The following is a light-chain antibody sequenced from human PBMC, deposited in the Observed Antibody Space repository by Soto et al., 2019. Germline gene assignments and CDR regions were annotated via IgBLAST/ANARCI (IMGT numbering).Light chain of an antibody. Sequence: QSVLTQSPSASASQGASVKLTCTLSSGHSSYAIAWHQQQPEKGPRYLMKLNSDGSHSKGDGIPDRFSGSSSGAERYLTISSLQSEDEADYYCQTWGTGIPWVFGGGTQLTVL. J-gene: IGLJ3*02. CDR1: SGHSSYA. CDR3: QTWGTGIPWV. CDR2: LNSDGSH. V-gene: IGLV4-69*01.